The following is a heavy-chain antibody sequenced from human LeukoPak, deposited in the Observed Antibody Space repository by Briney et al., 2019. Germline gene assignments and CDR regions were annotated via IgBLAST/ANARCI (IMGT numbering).Heavy chain of an antibody. J-gene: IGHJ3*02. CDR3: AKTYYYDSSGYYYENAFDI. V-gene: IGHV3-74*01. D-gene: IGHD3-22*01. CDR2: INSDGSST. Sequence: AGGSLRLSCAASGFTFSSYWMHWVRQAPGKGLVWASRINSDGSSTSYADSVKGRFTISRDNAKNTLYLQMNSLRAEDTAVYYCAKTYYYDSSGYYYENAFDIWGQGTVVTVSS. CDR1: GFTFSSYW.